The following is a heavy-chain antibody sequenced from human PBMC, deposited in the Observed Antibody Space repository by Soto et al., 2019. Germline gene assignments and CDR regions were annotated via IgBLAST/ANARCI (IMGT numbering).Heavy chain of an antibody. CDR3: ARDKRDLRFLEWSYYFDY. Sequence: GGSLRLSCAASGFTFSSYSMNWVRQAPGKGLEWVSYISSSSSTIYYADSVKGRFTISRDNAKNSLYLQMNSLRAEDTAVYYCARDKRDLRFLEWSYYFDYWGQGTLVTVSS. V-gene: IGHV3-48*01. CDR1: GFTFSSYS. D-gene: IGHD3-3*01. J-gene: IGHJ4*02. CDR2: ISSSSSTI.